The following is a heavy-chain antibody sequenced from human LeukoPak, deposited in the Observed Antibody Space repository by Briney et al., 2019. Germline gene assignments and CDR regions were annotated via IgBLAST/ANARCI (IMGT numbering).Heavy chain of an antibody. V-gene: IGHV1-8*01. CDR2: MNPNSGNT. J-gene: IGHJ6*03. D-gene: IGHD3-3*01. CDR1: GYTFTSYD. CDR3: ARGPSARITIFGVVIHYYYYYMDV. Sequence: GASVKVSCKASGYTFTSYDINWVRQATGQGLEWMGWMNPNSGNTGYAQKFQGRVTMTRNTSISTAYMELSSLRSEDTAVYYCARGPSARITIFGVVIHYYYYYMDVWGKGTTVTVSS.